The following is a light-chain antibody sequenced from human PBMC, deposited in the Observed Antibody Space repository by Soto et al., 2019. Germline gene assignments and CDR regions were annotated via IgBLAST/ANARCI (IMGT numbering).Light chain of an antibody. Sequence: QSALTQPASVSASPGQSITISCTGTSSDVGGYNYVSWYQQNPGKAPKLMIYDVSNRPSGVSNRFSGSKSGNTASLTISGLQAEDEADYYCSSYTSSSTSYVFGTGTKLTVL. CDR1: SSDVGGYNY. V-gene: IGLV2-14*01. CDR3: SSYTSSSTSYV. J-gene: IGLJ1*01. CDR2: DVS.